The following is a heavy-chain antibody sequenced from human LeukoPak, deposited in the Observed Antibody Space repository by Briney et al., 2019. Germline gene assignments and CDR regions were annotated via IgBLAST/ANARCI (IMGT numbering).Heavy chain of an antibody. D-gene: IGHD3-10*01. CDR2: INHSGST. CDR3: ARLWRDTMVRGVITTNNWFDP. CDR1: GGSFSGYY. J-gene: IGHJ5*02. V-gene: IGHV4-34*01. Sequence: PSETLSLTCAVYGGSFSGYYWNWIRPPPGKGLEWIGEINHSGSTNYNPSLKSRVTISVDTSKNQFSLKLSSVTAADTAVYYCARLWRDTMVRGVITTNNWFDPWGQGTLVTVSS.